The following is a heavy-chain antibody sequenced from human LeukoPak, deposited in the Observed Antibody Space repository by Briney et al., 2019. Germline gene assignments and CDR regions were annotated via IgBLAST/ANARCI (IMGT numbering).Heavy chain of an antibody. CDR2: ISSSSSTT. V-gene: IGHV3-48*04. Sequence: PGGSLRLSCAASGFTFSSYSMNWVRQAPGKGLEWVSYISSSSSTTYYADSVKGRFTISRDNAKNSLYLQMNSLRAEDTALYYCAKGGYYDLDAFDIWGQGTMVTVSS. J-gene: IGHJ3*02. CDR1: GFTFSSYS. CDR3: AKGGYYDLDAFDI. D-gene: IGHD1-26*01.